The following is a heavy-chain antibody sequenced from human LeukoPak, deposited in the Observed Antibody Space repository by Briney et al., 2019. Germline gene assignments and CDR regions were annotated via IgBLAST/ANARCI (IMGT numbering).Heavy chain of an antibody. Sequence: GGSLRLSCAASGFTFSSHWMTWVRQAPGKGLEWVANIKQDGSEKHYVDSVKGRFTISRDNSKNTLSLQMNSLRAEDTAVYYCAKATDDYSRRGIDYWGQGTLVTVSS. CDR1: GFTFSSHW. J-gene: IGHJ4*02. CDR2: IKQDGSEK. V-gene: IGHV3-7*05. CDR3: AKATDDYSRRGIDY. D-gene: IGHD4-11*01.